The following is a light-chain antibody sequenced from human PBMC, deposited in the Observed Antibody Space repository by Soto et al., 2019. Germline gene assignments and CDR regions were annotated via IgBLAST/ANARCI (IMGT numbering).Light chain of an antibody. CDR3: QQYDSWPPSYT. Sequence: EIVMTQSPATLSVSLGDRATLSCRASQSVGSYLAWYQQKPGQAPRLLIYGASTRATGIPARFSGSGSETDFTLTISSLQSEDFAVYYCQQYDSWPPSYTFGQGTKVEIK. J-gene: IGKJ2*01. CDR2: GAS. CDR1: QSVGSY. V-gene: IGKV3-15*01.